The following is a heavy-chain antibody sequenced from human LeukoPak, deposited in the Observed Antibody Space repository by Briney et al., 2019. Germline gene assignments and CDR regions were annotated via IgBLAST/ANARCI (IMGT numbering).Heavy chain of an antibody. CDR2: IWYDGSNK. CDR1: GFTFSSYG. V-gene: IGHV3-33*01. CDR3: AREQGGLRGLDY. Sequence: GGSLRLPCAASGFTFSSYGMHWVRQAPGKGLEWVAVIWYDGSNKYYADSVKGRFTISRDNSKNTLYLQMNSLRAGDTAVYYCAREQGGLRGLDYWGQGTLVTVSS. J-gene: IGHJ4*02. D-gene: IGHD3-16*01.